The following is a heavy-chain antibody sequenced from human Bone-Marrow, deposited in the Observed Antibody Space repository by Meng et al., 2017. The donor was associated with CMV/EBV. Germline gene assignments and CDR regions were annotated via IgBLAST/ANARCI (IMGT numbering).Heavy chain of an antibody. J-gene: IGHJ3*02. V-gene: IGHV3-20*04. Sequence: GESLKISCAASGFTFDDYGMSWVRQAPEKGLEWVSSFYWNGGSTNYGDFVKGRFTISRDNAKNSLYLQMNTLRAEDTALYYCARTLGGSTFDVFDIWGQGTMVTVSS. CDR3: ARTLGGSTFDVFDI. CDR2: FYWNGGST. D-gene: IGHD6-13*01. CDR1: GFTFDDYG.